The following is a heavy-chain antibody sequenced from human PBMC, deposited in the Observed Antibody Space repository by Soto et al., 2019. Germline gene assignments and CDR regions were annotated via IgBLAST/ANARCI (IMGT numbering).Heavy chain of an antibody. CDR2: ISHSGTV. D-gene: IGHD3-16*01. CDR3: ARDYDGFDY. CDR1: SVSITSSNW. J-gene: IGHJ4*02. Sequence: QVRLQESGPGLVKPSETVSLTCDVSSVSITSSNWWTWVCQPPGKGLEWIGKISHSGTVNYNATLRSRVIISVDKPKNQLSLKLMSVTAADTAVYYCARDYDGFDYWGQGILVTVSS. V-gene: IGHV4-4*02.